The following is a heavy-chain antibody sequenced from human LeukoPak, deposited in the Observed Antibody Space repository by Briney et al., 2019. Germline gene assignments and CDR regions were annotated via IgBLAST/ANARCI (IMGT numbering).Heavy chain of an antibody. J-gene: IGHJ4*02. CDR2: ISYSGST. CDR3: ANMIRGLDY. Sequence: SETLSLTCTVYGWSSSGYNGSWIRQPPGKGLEWIGQISYSGSTYYNPSLKSRVTMSVDSSKNQFSLQLTSVTAADTAIYYYANMIRGLDYWGQGALVTVSS. V-gene: IGHV4-34*01. D-gene: IGHD3-10*01. CDR1: GWSSSGYN.